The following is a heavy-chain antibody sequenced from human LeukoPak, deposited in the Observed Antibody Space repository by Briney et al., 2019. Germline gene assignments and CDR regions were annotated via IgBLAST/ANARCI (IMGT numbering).Heavy chain of an antibody. J-gene: IGHJ4*02. D-gene: IGHD2-2*01. CDR1: GFTFSSYA. CDR3: AKIEVPTSIYY. V-gene: IGHV3-30-3*02. Sequence: GGSLRLSCAASGFTFSSYAMHWVRQAPGKGLEWVAVMSYDGSNKYYADSVRGRFTISRDNSKNTLYLQMNSLRAEDTAVYYCAKIEVPTSIYYWGQGTLVTVSS. CDR2: MSYDGSNK.